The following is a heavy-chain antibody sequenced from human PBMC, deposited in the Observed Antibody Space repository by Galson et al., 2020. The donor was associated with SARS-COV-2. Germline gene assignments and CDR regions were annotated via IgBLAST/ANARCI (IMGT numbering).Heavy chain of an antibody. CDR1: GGSFSDYY. CDR2: INHSGSS. Sequence: SETLSLTCAVYGGSFSDYYWTWIRRPPGRGLEWIGEINHSGSSNYNLSLKSRVTISVDTSKNQFSLKLTSVTAADTAVYYCGRMIYCSSSGCGRYYSYHVMDVWGQGATVTVSS. J-gene: IGHJ6*02. CDR3: GRMIYCSSSGCGRYYSYHVMDV. D-gene: IGHD2-2*01. V-gene: IGHV4-34*01.